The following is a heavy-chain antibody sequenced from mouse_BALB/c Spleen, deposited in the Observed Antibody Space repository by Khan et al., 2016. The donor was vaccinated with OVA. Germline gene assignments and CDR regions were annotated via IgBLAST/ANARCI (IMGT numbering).Heavy chain of an antibody. V-gene: IGHV2-6-1*01. CDR2: IWSDGRT. Sequence: VQLQESGPGPVAPSPSLSITCPISGFSLTSYGVHWVRQPAGQGLEWLVVIWSDGRTTYNSALKSRLSISKDNSKSQVFLKVNSLQTDDTAIYDCARQVYPGYFDVWGAGTTVTVSS. CDR1: GFSLTSYG. J-gene: IGHJ1*01. CDR3: ARQVYPGYFDV. D-gene: IGHD2-1*01.